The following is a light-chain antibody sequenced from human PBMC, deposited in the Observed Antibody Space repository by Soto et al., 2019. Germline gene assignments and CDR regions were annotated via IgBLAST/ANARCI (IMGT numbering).Light chain of an antibody. J-gene: IGKJ5*01. Sequence: DIPMTQSPSSLSASVGDRVTITCRASQGISTHLNWYRQKPGKAPKLLIYLASNLQSGVPSRFSGSGSGTDFTLTISGLQPDDFATYYCQQSDSTFITFGQGTRVELK. CDR1: QGISTH. V-gene: IGKV1-39*01. CDR3: QQSDSTFIT. CDR2: LAS.